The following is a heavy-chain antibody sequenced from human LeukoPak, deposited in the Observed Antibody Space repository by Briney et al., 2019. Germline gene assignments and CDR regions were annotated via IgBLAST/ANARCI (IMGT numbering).Heavy chain of an antibody. CDR3: ARDYDSRASS. D-gene: IGHD3-22*01. CDR2: IYATGST. J-gene: IGHJ5*02. CDR1: GGTIRSYF. Sequence: PSETLSLTCTVSGGTIRSYFWSWIRQPAGKGLEWIGRIYATGSTNYNPSLTSRVTMSVDTSKNQFSLNLSSVTAADTAVYFCARDYDSRASSWGQGTLVTVSS. V-gene: IGHV4-4*07.